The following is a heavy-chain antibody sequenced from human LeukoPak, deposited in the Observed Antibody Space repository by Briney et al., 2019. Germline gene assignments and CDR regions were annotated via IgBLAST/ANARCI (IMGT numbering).Heavy chain of an antibody. CDR2: MSPNSGNT. V-gene: IGHV1-8*01. CDR3: ARESSGSPTGFDY. CDR1: GYTFTSYD. J-gene: IGHJ4*02. Sequence: ASVKVSCKASGYTFTSYDINWMRQATGQGLEWMGWMSPNSGNTGYAQKFQGRVTMTRDTSTGTAYLELSSLRSEDSAVYYCARESSGSPTGFDYWGQGTLVTVSS. D-gene: IGHD3-22*01.